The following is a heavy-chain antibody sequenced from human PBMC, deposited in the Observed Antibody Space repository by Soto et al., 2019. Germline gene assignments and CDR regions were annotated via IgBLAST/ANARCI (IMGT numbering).Heavy chain of an antibody. J-gene: IGHJ5*02. D-gene: IGHD3-3*01. CDR3: ARGWGYYDFWSGLTNWFDP. CDR1: GDSVSSNSAA. CDR2: AYYRSKWYN. V-gene: IGHV6-1*01. Sequence: SQTLSLTCAISGDSVSSNSAAWNWIRQSPSRGLEWLGRAYYRSKWYNDYAVSVKRRITINPDTSKKQLSLQLNYETPEDTAVYYCARGWGYYDFWSGLTNWFDPWGQGTLVTVSS.